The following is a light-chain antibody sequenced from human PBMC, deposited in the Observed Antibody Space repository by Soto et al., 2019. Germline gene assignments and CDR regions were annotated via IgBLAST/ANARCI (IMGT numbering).Light chain of an antibody. Sequence: DIEMSQSPSSLSASVGDSVTITCRASQSLNRWLAWYQQKPGKAPKLLIYDASSLQSGVPSRFSGSGSGTDFTLTITSLQPEDFATYYCQHYNIWPPVTFGQGTRLEIK. CDR2: DAS. J-gene: IGKJ5*01. V-gene: IGKV1-5*01. CDR3: QHYNIWPPVT. CDR1: QSLNRW.